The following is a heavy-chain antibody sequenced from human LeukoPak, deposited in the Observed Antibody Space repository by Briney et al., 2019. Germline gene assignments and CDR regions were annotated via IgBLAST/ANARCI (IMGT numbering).Heavy chain of an antibody. CDR3: ARDQHSSGWYYYYGMDV. V-gene: IGHV1-2*02. D-gene: IGHD6-19*01. Sequence: GASVKVSCKASGYTFTGYYMHWVRQAPGQGLEWMGLINPNSGGTNYAQKFQGRVTMARDTSISTAYMELSRLRSDDTAVYYCARDQHSSGWYYYYGMDVWGQGTTVTVSS. CDR2: INPNSGGT. CDR1: GYTFTGYY. J-gene: IGHJ6*02.